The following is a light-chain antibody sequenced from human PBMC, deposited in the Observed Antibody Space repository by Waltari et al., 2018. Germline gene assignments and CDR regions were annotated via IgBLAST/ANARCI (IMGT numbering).Light chain of an antibody. Sequence: EIVLTQSPATLSLSPGERATLSCRASQSVRSYLAWYQQKPGQAPRLLLNDASNRATGIPARFSGSGSGTDFTLTISSLEPEDFAVYYCQQRSNWPWTFGQGTKVEIK. CDR2: DAS. V-gene: IGKV3-11*01. CDR3: QQRSNWPWT. CDR1: QSVRSY. J-gene: IGKJ1*01.